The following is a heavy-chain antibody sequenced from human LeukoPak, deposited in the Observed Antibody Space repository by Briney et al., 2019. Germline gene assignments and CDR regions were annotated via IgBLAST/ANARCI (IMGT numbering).Heavy chain of an antibody. J-gene: IGHJ4*02. D-gene: IGHD2/OR15-2a*01. Sequence: SETLSLTCTVSGGSISSSSYYWGWIRQPPGKGLEWIGSIYYSGSTYYNPSLKSRVTISVDTSKNQFSLKLSSVTAADTAVYYCARPGLGNRAIILWGQGTLVTVSS. V-gene: IGHV4-39*01. CDR3: ARPGLGNRAIIL. CDR1: GGSISSSSYY. CDR2: IYYSGST.